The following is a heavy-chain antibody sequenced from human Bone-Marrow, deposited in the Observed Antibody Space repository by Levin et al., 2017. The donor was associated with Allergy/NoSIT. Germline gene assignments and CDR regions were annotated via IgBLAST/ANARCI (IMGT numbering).Heavy chain of an antibody. J-gene: IGHJ3*02. V-gene: IGHV3-15*01. CDR1: GFTFSNAW. Sequence: PGGSLRLSCAASGFTFSNAWMSWVRQAPGKGLEWVGRIKSKTDGGTTDYAAPVKGRFTISRDDSKNTLYLQMNSLKTEDTAVYYCTATTVTVLRKDAFDIWGQGTMVTVSS. CDR2: IKSKTDGGTT. D-gene: IGHD4-17*01. CDR3: TATTVTVLRKDAFDI.